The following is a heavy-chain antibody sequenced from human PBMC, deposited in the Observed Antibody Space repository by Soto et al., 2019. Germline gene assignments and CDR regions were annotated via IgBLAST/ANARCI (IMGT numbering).Heavy chain of an antibody. V-gene: IGHV3-72*01. Sequence: PGGSLRLSCAGSGFTLSDHYIDWVRQAPGKGLEWVGRSRDKAQGYSTAYAASVKGRFTISRDNAKNSLYLQMNTLRAEDTAVYYCATANWNDIPYWGQGTPVTVSS. CDR2: SRDKAQGYST. D-gene: IGHD1-1*01. J-gene: IGHJ4*02. CDR3: ATANWNDIPY. CDR1: GFTLSDHY.